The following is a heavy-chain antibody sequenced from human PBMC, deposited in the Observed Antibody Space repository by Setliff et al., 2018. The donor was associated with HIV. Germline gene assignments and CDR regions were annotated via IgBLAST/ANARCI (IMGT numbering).Heavy chain of an antibody. CDR2: IIPKSDTT. V-gene: IGHV1-18*01. CDR1: GDIFSFYA. CDR3: ATDKGTTLSSYYYYYMDV. J-gene: IGHJ6*03. D-gene: IGHD4-4*01. Sequence: GASVKVSCKASGDIFSFYALSWVRQAPGQGLEWMGKIIPKSDTTNYAQKLQGRVTMTTDTSTSTAYMELSSLRSDDTAVYYCATDKGTTLSSYYYYYMDVWGKGTTVTVSS.